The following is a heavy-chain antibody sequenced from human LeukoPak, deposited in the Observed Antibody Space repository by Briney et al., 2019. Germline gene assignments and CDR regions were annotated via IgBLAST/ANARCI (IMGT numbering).Heavy chain of an antibody. V-gene: IGHV3-23*01. Sequence: GGSLRLSCAASGFTFNTYAMSWVRQAPGKGLEWVSAISGSSGNAYYADSVKGRFTFSRDNSKNTLYLQMNSLRAEDTAVYYCTTDRFRGSYDFDYWGQGTLVAVSS. CDR2: ISGSSGNA. CDR3: TTDRFRGSYDFDY. J-gene: IGHJ4*02. CDR1: GFTFNTYA. D-gene: IGHD1-26*01.